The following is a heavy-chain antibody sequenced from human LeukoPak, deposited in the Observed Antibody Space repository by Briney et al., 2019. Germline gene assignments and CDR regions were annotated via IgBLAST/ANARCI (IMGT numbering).Heavy chain of an antibody. D-gene: IGHD3-22*01. CDR3: AYLDSSGFSYGRLRY. CDR1: GFTFSDDG. J-gene: IGHJ4*02. Sequence: GGSLRLSCADSGFTFSDDGMKWVRQTLGKGVESVSITTAGGDITTYAESVKARFTISRDNSNSTLYLQLNSLRAEDTAIYFCAYLDSSGFSYGRLRYWGQGTPVTVSS. CDR2: TTAGGDIT. V-gene: IGHV3-23*01.